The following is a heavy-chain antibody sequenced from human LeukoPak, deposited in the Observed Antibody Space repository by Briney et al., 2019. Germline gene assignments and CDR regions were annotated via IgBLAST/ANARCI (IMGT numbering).Heavy chain of an antibody. D-gene: IGHD2-15*01. CDR2: IYTSGST. Sequence: SETLSLTCTVSGGSISSYYWSWIRQPAGKGLEWIGRIYTSGSTNYNPSLKSRVTMSVDTSKNQSSLKLSSVTAADTAVYYCARDRAAKAGHWFDPWGQGTLVTVSS. CDR3: ARDRAAKAGHWFDP. J-gene: IGHJ5*02. CDR1: GGSISSYY. V-gene: IGHV4-4*07.